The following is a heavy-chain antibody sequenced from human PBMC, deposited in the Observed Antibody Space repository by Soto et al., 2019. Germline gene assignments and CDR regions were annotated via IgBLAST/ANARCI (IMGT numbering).Heavy chain of an antibody. CDR2: INAGNGNT. CDR3: ARAVAVPADFDY. D-gene: IGHD6-19*01. CDR1: GDTFTSYA. Sequence: ASVKVSCKASGDTFTSYAMHCVRQAPGQRLEWMGWINAGNGNTKYSQKFQGRVTITRDTSASTAYMELSSLRSEDTAVYYCARAVAVPADFDYWGQGTLVTVSS. V-gene: IGHV1-3*01. J-gene: IGHJ4*02.